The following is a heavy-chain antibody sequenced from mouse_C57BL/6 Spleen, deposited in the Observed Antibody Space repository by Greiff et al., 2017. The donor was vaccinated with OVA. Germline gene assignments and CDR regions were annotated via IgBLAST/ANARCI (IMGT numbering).Heavy chain of an antibody. CDR3: AREKAAQALYAMDY. CDR1: GYSITSGYY. V-gene: IGHV3-6*01. D-gene: IGHD3-2*02. J-gene: IGHJ4*01. Sequence: VQLKESGPGLVKPSQSLSLTCSVTGYSITSGYYWNWIRQFPGNKLEWMGYISYDGSNNYNPSLKNRISITRDTSKNQFFLKLNSVTTEDTATYYCAREKAAQALYAMDYWGQGTSVTVSS. CDR2: ISYDGSN.